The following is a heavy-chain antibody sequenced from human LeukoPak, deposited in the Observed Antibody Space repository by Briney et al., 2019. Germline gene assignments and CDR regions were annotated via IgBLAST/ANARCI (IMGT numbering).Heavy chain of an antibody. CDR1: GGSISSYY. CDR2: IYYSGST. V-gene: IGHV4-59*12. CDR3: AKEYCHGDCTQDYFDF. Sequence: SSETLSLTCTVSGGSISSYYWSWIRQPPGKGLEWIGYIYYSGSTNYNPSLKSRVTISVDTSKNQFSLKLSSVTAADTAVYYCAKEYCHGDCTQDYFDFWGQGTLVTVSS. J-gene: IGHJ4*02. D-gene: IGHD2-21*02.